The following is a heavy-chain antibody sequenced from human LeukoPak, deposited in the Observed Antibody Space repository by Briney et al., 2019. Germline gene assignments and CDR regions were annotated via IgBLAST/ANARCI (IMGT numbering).Heavy chain of an antibody. CDR3: ARTVLISSGYYLDY. Sequence: SGTLSLTCGVSGASISSGNWWSWVRQPPGQGLEWIGEVYQTGSTNYNPSLTSRVTISVDKSRNQFSLDLTSVTAADTAVYYCARTVLISSGYYLDYWGQGTLVTVSS. V-gene: IGHV4-4*02. CDR1: GASISSGNW. J-gene: IGHJ4*02. CDR2: VYQTGST. D-gene: IGHD3-22*01.